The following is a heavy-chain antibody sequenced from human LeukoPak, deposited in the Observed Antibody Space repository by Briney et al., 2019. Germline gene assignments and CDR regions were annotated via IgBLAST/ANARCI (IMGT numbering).Heavy chain of an antibody. CDR3: ARVSGSYFDY. Sequence: PSETLSLTCTVSGGSISSSGHFWGWIRQPPGEGLEWIGSVYFTGSTYYNPSLKSRVTISVDTSENQFSLKLSSVTAADTAVYYCARVSGSYFDYWGQGTLVTVSS. V-gene: IGHV4-39*07. D-gene: IGHD1-26*01. CDR2: VYFTGST. J-gene: IGHJ4*02. CDR1: GGSISSSGHF.